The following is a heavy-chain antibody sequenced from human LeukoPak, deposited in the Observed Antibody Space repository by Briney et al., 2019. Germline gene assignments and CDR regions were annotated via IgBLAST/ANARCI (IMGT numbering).Heavy chain of an antibody. CDR1: GGTFSSYA. CDR2: IIPIFGTA. J-gene: IGHJ4*02. Sequence: SVKVSCKASGGTFSSYAISWVRQAPGQGLEWMGGIIPIFGTANYAQKFQGRVTITADKSTSTAYMELSSLRSEDTAVYYCARGNLPITGTNYFDYWGQGTLVTVSS. D-gene: IGHD1-20*01. CDR3: ARGNLPITGTNYFDY. V-gene: IGHV1-69*06.